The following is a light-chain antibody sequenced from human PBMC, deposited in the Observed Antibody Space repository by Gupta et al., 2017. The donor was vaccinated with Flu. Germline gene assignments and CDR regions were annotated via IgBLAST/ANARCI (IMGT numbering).Light chain of an antibody. V-gene: IGLV3-21*02. CDR3: QVYDYSGDHPV. CDR2: DDS. J-gene: IGLJ2*01. CDR1: EIGRRS. Sequence: CGGNEIGRRSVHWYQQKPRQAPVLVVYDDSDRPSGIPDRLSGSNSGNTATLTISRVEVGDEADYYCQVYDYSGDHPVFGGGTKLTVL.